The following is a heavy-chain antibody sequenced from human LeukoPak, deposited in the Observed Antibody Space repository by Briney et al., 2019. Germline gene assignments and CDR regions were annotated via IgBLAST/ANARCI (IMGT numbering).Heavy chain of an antibody. CDR1: GFTFSDYY. V-gene: IGHV3-11*03. J-gene: IGHJ3*02. D-gene: IGHD4/OR15-4a*01. Sequence: WGSLRLSCAASGFTFSDYYMSWIRQAPGKGLEWVSYISSSSSYTNYADSVKGRFTISRDNAKNSLYLQMNSLRAEDTAVYYCARSMWDRYGDDAFDIWGQGTMVTVSS. CDR2: ISSSSSYT. CDR3: ARSMWDRYGDDAFDI.